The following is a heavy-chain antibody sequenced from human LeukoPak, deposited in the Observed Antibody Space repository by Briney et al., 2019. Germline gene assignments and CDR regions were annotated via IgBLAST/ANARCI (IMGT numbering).Heavy chain of an antibody. CDR3: AMCVGSTSCYRPFDY. CDR2: ISGSGGST. Sequence: AGGSLRLSCAASGFTFSNYAMSWVRQAPGKGLEWVSAISGSGGSTYYADSVKGRFTISRDNSKNTLYLQMNSLRAEDTAVYYCAMCVGSTSCYRPFDYWGQGTLVTVSS. CDR1: GFTFSNYA. J-gene: IGHJ4*02. V-gene: IGHV3-23*01. D-gene: IGHD2-2*01.